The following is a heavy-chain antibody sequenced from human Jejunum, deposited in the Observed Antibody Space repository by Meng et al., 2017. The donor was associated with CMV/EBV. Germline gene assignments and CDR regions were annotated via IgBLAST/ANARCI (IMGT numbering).Heavy chain of an antibody. Sequence: EVQFMESGGGLVQPGGSLRLSCVASTFTVTNTYMTWFRQAPGKGLEWVSTIYSGGSTEHADSVKGRFTISRDDSKNTVFLQMNNLRVEDTAVYYCVREEFVWGQGTLVTVSS. CDR3: VREEFV. CDR2: IYSGGST. V-gene: IGHV3-66*02. J-gene: IGHJ4*02. CDR1: TFTVTNTY. D-gene: IGHD3-10*01.